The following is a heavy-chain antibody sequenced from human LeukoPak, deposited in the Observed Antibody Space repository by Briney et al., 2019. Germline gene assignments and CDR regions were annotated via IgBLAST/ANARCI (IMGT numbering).Heavy chain of an antibody. Sequence: SETLSLTCTVSGVSISSYYWSWIRQPAGKGLEWIGRIYTSGSTNYNPSLKSRVTISVDTSKNQFSLKLSSVTAADTAVYYCAREDRGSNYGWYFDYWGQGTLVTVSS. V-gene: IGHV4-4*07. J-gene: IGHJ4*02. CDR2: IYTSGST. CDR1: GVSISSYY. D-gene: IGHD5-18*01. CDR3: AREDRGSNYGWYFDY.